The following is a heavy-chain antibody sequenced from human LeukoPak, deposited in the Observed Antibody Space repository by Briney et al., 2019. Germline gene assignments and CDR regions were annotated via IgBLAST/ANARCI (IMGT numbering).Heavy chain of an antibody. CDR1: GGSISSGGYY. CDR3: ARERVGATRYFDY. CDR2: IYYSGST. D-gene: IGHD1-26*01. V-gene: IGHV4-31*03. Sequence: ASETLSLTCTVSGGSISSGGYYWSWIRQHPGKGLEWIGYIYYSGSTYYNPSLKSRVTIPVDTSKNQFSLKLSSVTAADTAVYYCARERVGATRYFDYWGQGTLVTVSS. J-gene: IGHJ4*02.